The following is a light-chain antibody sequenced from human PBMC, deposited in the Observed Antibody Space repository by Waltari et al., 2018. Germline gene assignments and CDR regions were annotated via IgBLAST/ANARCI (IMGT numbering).Light chain of an antibody. J-gene: IGLJ6*01. CDR2: YND. CDR3: AAWDDSLSGPV. Sequence: QSVLTQSPSASEAARKSVTISCSGSTSNIGSYSVSWYQQLPETAPKLLIYYNDRRASAVSDRFSGSKSGTSASLASSGLQTEDEGDYYCAAWDDSLSGPVFGSGTKLTVL. CDR1: TSNIGSYS. V-gene: IGLV1-36*01.